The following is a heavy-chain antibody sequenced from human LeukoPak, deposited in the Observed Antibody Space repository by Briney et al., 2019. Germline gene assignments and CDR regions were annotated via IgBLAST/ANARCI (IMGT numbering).Heavy chain of an antibody. V-gene: IGHV3-30-3*01. CDR2: ISYDGSTE. Sequence: PGRSLRLSCAASGFTFSGYAMPWVRQAPGKGLEWVAVISYDGSTEYYADSVKGRFTISRDNSKTTLYLQMNSLRAEDAAVYYCATNGPGIAVAGYVDYWGQGTLVTVSS. J-gene: IGHJ4*02. CDR3: ATNGPGIAVAGYVDY. CDR1: GFTFSGYA. D-gene: IGHD6-19*01.